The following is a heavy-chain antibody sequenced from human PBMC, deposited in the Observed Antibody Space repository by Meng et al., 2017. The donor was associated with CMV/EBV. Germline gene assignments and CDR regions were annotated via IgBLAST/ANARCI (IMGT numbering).Heavy chain of an antibody. CDR3: ASWGGDIVVVPAAIGEFDY. V-gene: IGHV4-39*01. D-gene: IGHD2-2*01. CDR1: RSSSSY. J-gene: IGHJ4*02. Sequence: RSSSSYWGWIRQPPGKGLEWIGSIYYSGSTYYNPSLKSRVTISVDTSKNQFSLKLSSVTAADTAVYYCASWGGDIVVVPAAIGEFDYWGQGTLVTVSS. CDR2: IYYSGST.